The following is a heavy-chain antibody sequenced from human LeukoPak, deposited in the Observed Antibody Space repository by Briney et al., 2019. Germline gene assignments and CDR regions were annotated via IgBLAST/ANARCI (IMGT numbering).Heavy chain of an antibody. V-gene: IGHV3-66*01. CDR1: GITVSSNY. J-gene: IGHJ4*02. Sequence: GGSLRLSCAASGITVSSNYMSWVRQAPGQGLEWVSVIYSGGTTYYADSVKGRFTISRDNPKNTLHLQMNSLRAEDTAVYYCARDDYGEPFDYWGQGTLVTVSS. CDR2: IYSGGTT. D-gene: IGHD4-17*01. CDR3: ARDDYGEPFDY.